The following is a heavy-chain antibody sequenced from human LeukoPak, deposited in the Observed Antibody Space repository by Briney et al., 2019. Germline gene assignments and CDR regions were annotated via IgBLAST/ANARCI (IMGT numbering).Heavy chain of an antibody. CDR1: GDTFTSYD. CDR2: MNPNSGNT. CDR3: AREIVVVVAATRYFDY. J-gene: IGHJ4*02. D-gene: IGHD2-15*01. Sequence: ASVKVSCKASGDTFTSYDINWVRQATGQGLEWMGWMNPNSGNTGYAQKFQGRVTITRNTSISTAYMELSSLRSEDTAVYYCAREIVVVVAATRYFDYWGQGTLVTVSS. V-gene: IGHV1-8*03.